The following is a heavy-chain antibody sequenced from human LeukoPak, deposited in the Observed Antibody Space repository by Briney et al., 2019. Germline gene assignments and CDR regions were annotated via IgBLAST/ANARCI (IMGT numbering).Heavy chain of an antibody. J-gene: IGHJ4*02. CDR2: ISAGGGTT. V-gene: IGHV3-23*01. D-gene: IGHD6-6*01. CDR3: ARRVSSRSFDY. CDR1: AFTFNNFA. Sequence: GGSLTLSCAASAFTFNNFAMSWVRQAPGKGLEWVSGISAGGGTTIYVDSVKGRFTISRDNSKNTLYLQMNSLRAEDTAVYYCARRVSSRSFDYWGQGTLVTVSS.